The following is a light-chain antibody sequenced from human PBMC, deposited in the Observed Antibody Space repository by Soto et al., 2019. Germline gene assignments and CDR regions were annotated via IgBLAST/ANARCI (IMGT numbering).Light chain of an antibody. J-gene: IGKJ1*01. CDR3: QQYYSTLWT. CDR2: WAS. Sequence: DIVMTQSPDSLAVSLGERATINCKSSQSVLYSSNNNNYLAWYQQKPGQPPKLLIYWASTRESGVPDLFSGSGSGTDVTLTISSLQAEDVAVYYGQQYYSTLWTFGQGTKVEIK. CDR1: QSVLYSSNNNNY. V-gene: IGKV4-1*01.